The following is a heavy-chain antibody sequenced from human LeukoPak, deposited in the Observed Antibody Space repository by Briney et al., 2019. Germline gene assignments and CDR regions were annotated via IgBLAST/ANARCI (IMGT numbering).Heavy chain of an antibody. D-gene: IGHD6-6*01. V-gene: IGHV1-2*02. CDR3: ALYSSSSVNFDY. CDR1: GYIFTTYG. Sequence: GASVRVSCKASGYIFTTYGIGWVRQAPGQGLEWMGWINPNSGGTNYAQKFQGRVTMTRDTSISTAYMELSRLRSDDTAVYYCALYSSSSVNFDYWGQGTLVTVSS. J-gene: IGHJ4*02. CDR2: INPNSGGT.